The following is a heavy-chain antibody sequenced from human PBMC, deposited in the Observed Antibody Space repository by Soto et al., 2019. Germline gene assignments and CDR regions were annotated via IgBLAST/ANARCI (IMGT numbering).Heavy chain of an antibody. CDR1: GFTFGDSA. Sequence: GGSLRLSCAASGFTFGDSAIHWVRQASGKGLEWVGRIRSKANNYATAYAASMRGRFTISRDDSKNTAYLQLNSLKTEDTAVYYCSSPLYFHGSGSNDDYWGQGTLVTVSS. CDR3: SSPLYFHGSGSNDDY. D-gene: IGHD3-10*01. J-gene: IGHJ4*02. V-gene: IGHV3-73*01. CDR2: IRSKANNYAT.